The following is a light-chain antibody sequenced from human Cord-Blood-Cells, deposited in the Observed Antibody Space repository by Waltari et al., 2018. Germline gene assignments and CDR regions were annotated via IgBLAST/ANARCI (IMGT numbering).Light chain of an antibody. V-gene: IGKV3-20*01. J-gene: IGKJ1*01. Sequence: EIVLTQSPGTLSLSQGERATLSCRASQSASSSYLAWYQQKPGQAPRLLIYGASSRATGIPDRFSGSGSGTDFTLTISRLEPEDFAVYYCQQYGSSPWTFGQGTKVEIK. CDR1: QSASSSY. CDR2: GAS. CDR3: QQYGSSPWT.